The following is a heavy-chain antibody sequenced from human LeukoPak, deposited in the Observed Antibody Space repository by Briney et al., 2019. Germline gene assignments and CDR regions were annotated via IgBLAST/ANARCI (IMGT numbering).Heavy chain of an antibody. CDR2: ISGYGGDA. Sequence: GGSLRLSCAASGFTFRSHAMNWVRQAPGKGLEWVSFISGYGGDASYSDSVRGRFTISRDNSKNTLSLQMNSLRADDTALYYCVRWDDNDAFDVWGQGTMVTVSS. J-gene: IGHJ3*01. CDR1: GFTFRSHA. D-gene: IGHD1-1*01. CDR3: VRWDDNDAFDV. V-gene: IGHV3-23*01.